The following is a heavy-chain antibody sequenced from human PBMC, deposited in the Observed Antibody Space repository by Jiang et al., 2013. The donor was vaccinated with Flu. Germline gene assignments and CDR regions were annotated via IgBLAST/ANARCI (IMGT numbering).Heavy chain of an antibody. CDR3: AKGSDYDSSGHNGGFDY. CDR1: GFTFDDYA. Sequence: GGLVQPGRSLRLTCAASGFTFDDYAMHWVRQAPGKGLEWVSGINWNSGNIGYADSVKGRFTISRDNAKNSLFLQMNSLRAEDTALYYCAKGSDYDSSGHNGGFDYWGQGTLVTVSS. J-gene: IGHJ4*02. D-gene: IGHD3-22*01. V-gene: IGHV3-9*01. CDR2: INWNSGNI.